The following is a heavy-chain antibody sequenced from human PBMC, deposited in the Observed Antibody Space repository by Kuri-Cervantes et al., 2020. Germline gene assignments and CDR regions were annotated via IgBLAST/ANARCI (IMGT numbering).Heavy chain of an antibody. D-gene: IGHD2-2*01. Sequence: SETLSLTCTVSGGSISSHYWSWIRQPPGKGLEWIGYIYYSGSTDYNPSLKSRVTISVDTSKNQFSLKLSSVTAADTAVYYCARDRRYCSSTSCYRWGVDAFDIWGQGTMVTVSS. V-gene: IGHV4-59*11. CDR3: ARDRRYCSSTSCYRWGVDAFDI. J-gene: IGHJ3*02. CDR1: GGSISSHY. CDR2: IYYSGST.